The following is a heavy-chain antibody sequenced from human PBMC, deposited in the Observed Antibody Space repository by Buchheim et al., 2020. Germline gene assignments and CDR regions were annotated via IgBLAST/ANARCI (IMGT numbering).Heavy chain of an antibody. Sequence: QVQLVQSGAEVNKPGASVKVSCRSSGYTFTDRYIHWIRQAPGRGLEWMGWINPNSGATNYAQKFQDRVTMTRDTSVDTTYMELSGLASDDMAVYFCASATAVGMLHPYFDFWGPGTL. CDR3: ASATAVGMLHPYFDF. CDR2: INPNSGAT. V-gene: IGHV1-2*02. D-gene: IGHD2-8*01. CDR1: GYTFTDRY. J-gene: IGHJ4*02.